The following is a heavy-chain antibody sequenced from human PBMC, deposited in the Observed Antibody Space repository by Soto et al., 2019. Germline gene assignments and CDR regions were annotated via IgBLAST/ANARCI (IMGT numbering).Heavy chain of an antibody. Sequence: QVQLVESGGGVVQPGRSLRLSCAASGFTFSNYGMHWVRQAPGKGLEWVAVIWYDGSNQYYADSVKGRFTISRDNSKNTLHLQMNSLRAEDTAVYYCARRENDSSGYYYYYGMDVWGQGTTVTVSS. D-gene: IGHD3-22*01. CDR3: ARRENDSSGYYYYYGMDV. CDR2: IWYDGSNQ. V-gene: IGHV3-33*03. J-gene: IGHJ6*02. CDR1: GFTFSNYG.